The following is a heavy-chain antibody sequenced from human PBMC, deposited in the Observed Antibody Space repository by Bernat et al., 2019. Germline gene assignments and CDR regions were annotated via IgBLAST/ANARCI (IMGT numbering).Heavy chain of an antibody. V-gene: IGHV3-7*01. CDR1: GFTFSSFW. CDR2: IKQDGSEK. D-gene: IGHD5-12*01. Sequence: EVQLVESGGGLVQPGGSLRLSCAASGFTFSSFWMSWVRQAPGKGLEWVANIKQDGSEKYYVDSVKGRFSIYRDNAKNLLYLQMNSLRAEDTAVYYCASERVATITNHYGGQGILVTVSS. J-gene: IGHJ4*02. CDR3: ASERVATITNHY.